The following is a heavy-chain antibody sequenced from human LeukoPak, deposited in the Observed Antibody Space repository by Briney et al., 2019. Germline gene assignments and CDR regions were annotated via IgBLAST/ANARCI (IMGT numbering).Heavy chain of an antibody. CDR2: INHSGST. Sequence: PSETLSLTCTVSDGSITNYYWSWIRQPPGKGLEWIGEINHSGSTNYNPSLKSRVTISVDTSKNQFSLKLSSVTAADTAVYYCARLHYYGSGTKDYWGQGTLVTVSS. CDR3: ARLHYYGSGTKDY. V-gene: IGHV4-34*01. J-gene: IGHJ4*02. D-gene: IGHD3-10*01. CDR1: DGSITNYY.